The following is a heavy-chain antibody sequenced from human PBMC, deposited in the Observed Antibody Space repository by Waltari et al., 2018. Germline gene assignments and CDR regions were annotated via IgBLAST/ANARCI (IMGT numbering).Heavy chain of an antibody. CDR2: ISGNGGVT. D-gene: IGHD3-22*01. CDR1: GFTFRGYA. J-gene: IGHJ4*02. CDR3: TKRDYYDEKSFFPLFEY. V-gene: IGHV3-23*01. Sequence: EMQLLESGGDLVQPGGSLRLSCVASGFTFRGYAMVWVRQAPGKVLGCVSGISGNGGVTYCADAVKGRFTISRHNAKNTVYLQMSSLRVEDTAIYFCTKRDYYDEKSFFPLFEYWGQGALVTVSS.